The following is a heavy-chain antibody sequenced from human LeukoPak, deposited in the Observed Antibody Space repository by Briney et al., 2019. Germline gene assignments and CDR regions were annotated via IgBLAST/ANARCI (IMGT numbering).Heavy chain of an antibody. CDR3: AKDYYYDSSGYPVYFDY. J-gene: IGHJ4*01. Sequence: GGSLRLSCAASGFTFDHYAMHWVRQAPGKGLEWVSGISWNSGSIGYADSVKGRFTISRDNAKNSLYLQMNSLRAEDTALYYCAKDYYYDSSGYPVYFDYWGQGTLVTVSS. CDR2: ISWNSGSI. V-gene: IGHV3-9*01. D-gene: IGHD3-22*01. CDR1: GFTFDHYA.